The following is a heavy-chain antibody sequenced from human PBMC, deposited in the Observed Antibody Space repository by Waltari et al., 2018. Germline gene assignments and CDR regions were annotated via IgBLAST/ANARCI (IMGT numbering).Heavy chain of an antibody. CDR3: AREPGTYCSSTSCQAGTVYFDY. CDR1: GGTFSSYA. J-gene: IGHJ4*02. Sequence: QVQLVQSGAEVKKPGSSVKVSCKASGGTFSSYAISWVRQAPGQGLEWMGRIIPILGIANYAQKFQGRVTITADKSTSTAYMELSSLRSEDTAVYYCAREPGTYCSSTSCQAGTVYFDYWGQGTLVTVSS. D-gene: IGHD2-2*01. V-gene: IGHV1-69*09. CDR2: IIPILGIA.